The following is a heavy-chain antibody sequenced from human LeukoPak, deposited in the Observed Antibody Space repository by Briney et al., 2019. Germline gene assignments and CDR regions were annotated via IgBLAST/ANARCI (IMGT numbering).Heavy chain of an antibody. D-gene: IGHD6-19*01. J-gene: IGHJ4*02. V-gene: IGHV1-18*01. CDR2: ISAYNGNT. CDR1: GYTFTSYG. CDR3: ARVVEQWLVLDY. Sequence: ASVRVSCKTSGYTFTSYGISWVRQAPGQGLEWMGWISAYNGNTNYAQKLQGRVTMTTDTSTSTAYMELRSLRSDDTAVYYCARVVEQWLVLDYWGQGTLVTVSS.